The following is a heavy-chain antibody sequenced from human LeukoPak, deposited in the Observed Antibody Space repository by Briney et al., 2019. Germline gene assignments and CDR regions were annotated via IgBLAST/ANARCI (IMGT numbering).Heavy chain of an antibody. CDR2: ISSSSSYI. V-gene: IGHV3-21*01. J-gene: IGHJ4*02. D-gene: IGHD6-13*01. Sequence: GGALRLSCAASVFTFSSYSMSWVRQAPGKGLEWVSSISSSSSYIYYADSVKGRFTISRDNAKNSLYLQMNSLRAEDTAVYYCARVIAAAGTLDYWGQGTLVTVSS. CDR3: ARVIAAAGTLDY. CDR1: VFTFSSYS.